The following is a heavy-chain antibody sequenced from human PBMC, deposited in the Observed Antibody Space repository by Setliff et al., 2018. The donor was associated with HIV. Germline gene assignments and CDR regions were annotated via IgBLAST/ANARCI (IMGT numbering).Heavy chain of an antibody. J-gene: IGHJ4*02. V-gene: IGHV4-4*07. CDR1: GGSISSYY. Sequence: SETLSLTCTVSGGSISSYYWSWIRQPAGKGPEWIGRIYTSGSTTYNPSLKSRVTMSVDTSKNQFSLHLSSVTAADTAVYFCARGRGSSSSWPIDYWGQGTLVTVSS. CDR3: ARGRGSSSSWPIDY. CDR2: IYTSGST. D-gene: IGHD6-13*01.